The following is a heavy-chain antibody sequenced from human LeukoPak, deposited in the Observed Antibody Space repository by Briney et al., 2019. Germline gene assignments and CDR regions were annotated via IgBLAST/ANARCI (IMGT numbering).Heavy chain of an antibody. J-gene: IGHJ4*02. CDR1: GFTVGGNY. CDR2: IYSGYSGGST. CDR3: ARENNYGSTFDY. Sequence: PGGSLRLFCAASGFTVGGNYMSWVRQAPGKGLEWVSVIYSGYSGGSTYYADSVKGRFTISKDTSKNTLYLQMSSLRAEDTAVYYCARENNYGSTFDYWGQGTLVTVSS. V-gene: IGHV3-53*01. D-gene: IGHD3-10*01.